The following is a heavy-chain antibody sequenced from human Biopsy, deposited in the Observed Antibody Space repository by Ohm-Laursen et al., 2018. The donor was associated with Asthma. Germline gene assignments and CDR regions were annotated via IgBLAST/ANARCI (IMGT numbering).Heavy chain of an antibody. V-gene: IGHV3-21*01. D-gene: IGHD5-18*01. CDR3: ARFKRGYSYGYAGVFDY. CDR2: ISSSSSYI. Sequence: SLRLSCTAPGFTFRTYSMSWVRQAPGKGLEWVSSISSSSSYIYYADSVKGRFTISRDNAKNSLYLQMNSLRDEDMAVYYCARFKRGYSYGYAGVFDYWGQGTLVTVSS. CDR1: GFTFRTYS. J-gene: IGHJ4*02.